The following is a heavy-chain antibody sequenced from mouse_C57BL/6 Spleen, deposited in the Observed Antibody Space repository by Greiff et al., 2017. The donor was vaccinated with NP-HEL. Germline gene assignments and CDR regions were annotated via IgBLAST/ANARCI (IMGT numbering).Heavy chain of an antibody. CDR3: ARSYYYGSRWYAMDY. CDR1: GYTFTSYW. V-gene: IGHV1-55*01. D-gene: IGHD1-1*01. CDR2: IYPGSGST. Sequence: VQLQQPGAELVKPGASVKMSCKASGYTFTSYWITWVKQRPGQGLEWIGDIYPGSGSTNYNEKFKSKATLTVDTSSSTAYMQLSSLTSEDSAVYYCARSYYYGSRWYAMDYWGQGTSVTVSS. J-gene: IGHJ4*01.